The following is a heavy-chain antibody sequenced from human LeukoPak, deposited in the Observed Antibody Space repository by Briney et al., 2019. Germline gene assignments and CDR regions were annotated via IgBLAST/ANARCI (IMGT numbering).Heavy chain of an antibody. V-gene: IGHV1-24*01. CDR1: GYTLTELS. J-gene: IGHJ4*02. Sequence: ASVKVSCKVSGYTLTELSMHWVRQAPGKGLEWMGGFDPEDGETIYAQKFQGRVTMTTDTSTSTAYMELRSLRSDDTAVYYCARDHLNYYGSGSYLFDYWGQGTLVTVSS. D-gene: IGHD3-10*01. CDR2: FDPEDGET. CDR3: ARDHLNYYGSGSYLFDY.